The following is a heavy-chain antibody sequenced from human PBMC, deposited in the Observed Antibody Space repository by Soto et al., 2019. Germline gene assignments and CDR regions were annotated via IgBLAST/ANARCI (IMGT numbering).Heavy chain of an antibody. V-gene: IGHV1-58*01. CDR2: IVVGSGNT. J-gene: IGHJ4*02. CDR3: AAWITMVRGAIPNRRVNFDY. D-gene: IGHD3-10*01. CDR1: GFTFTSSA. Sequence: QMKRVQSGPEVKKPGTSVKVSCKASGFTFTSSAVQWVRQARGQRLEGIGWIVVGSGNTNYAQKFQERVTITRDMSTSPAYLELSSMRSEDTAVYYCAAWITMVRGAIPNRRVNFDYWGQGTLVTGSS.